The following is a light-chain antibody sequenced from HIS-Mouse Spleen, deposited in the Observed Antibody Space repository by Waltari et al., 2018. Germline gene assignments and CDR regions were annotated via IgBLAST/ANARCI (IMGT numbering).Light chain of an antibody. CDR2: AES. V-gene: IGKV1-9*01. J-gene: IGKJ1*01. Sequence: DIQLTQSPSFLSASVGDRVTITCRASQGISSYLAWYQQTPGKAPKVLIYAESTLQSGVPSRFSGSGYGTEFTLTISSLQPEDFATYYCQQLNSYPPTFGQGTKVEIK. CDR3: QQLNSYPPT. CDR1: QGISSY.